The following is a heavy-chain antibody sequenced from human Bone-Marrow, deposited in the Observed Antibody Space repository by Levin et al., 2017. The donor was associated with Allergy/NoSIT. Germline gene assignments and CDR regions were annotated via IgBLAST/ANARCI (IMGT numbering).Heavy chain of an antibody. CDR2: ISSSGSTI. V-gene: IGHV3-11*01. J-gene: IGHJ4*02. Sequence: PGGSLRLSCAASGFTFSDYYMSWIRQAPGKGLEWVSYISSSGSTIYYADSVKGRFTISRDNAKNSLYLQMNSLRAEDTAVYYCARASKKAYIVVVVAATPDYWGQGTLVTVSS. CDR1: GFTFSDYY. D-gene: IGHD2-15*01. CDR3: ARASKKAYIVVVVAATPDY.